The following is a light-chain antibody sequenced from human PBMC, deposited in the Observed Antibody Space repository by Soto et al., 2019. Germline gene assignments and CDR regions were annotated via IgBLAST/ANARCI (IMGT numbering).Light chain of an antibody. CDR3: QVWDSSSDHVI. Sequence: QSVLTQPPSASGTPGQRVSISCSGSSTNIGRNSISWYQNLPGTAPKLLIYTNNQRPSGVPARFSGSKSGNTATLTIISVEAGDEADYYCQVWDSSSDHVIFGGGTKLTVL. V-gene: IGLV1-44*01. J-gene: IGLJ2*01. CDR2: TNN. CDR1: STNIGRNS.